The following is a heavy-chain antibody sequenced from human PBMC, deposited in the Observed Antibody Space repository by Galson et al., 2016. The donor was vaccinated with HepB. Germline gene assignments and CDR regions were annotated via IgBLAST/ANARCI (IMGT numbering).Heavy chain of an antibody. CDR3: AGGTYHNWFDA. D-gene: IGHD3-16*01. CDR2: IKQDGSQK. J-gene: IGHJ5*02. V-gene: IGHV3-7*03. Sequence: SLRLSCAASGFTFSYSTMKWVRQVPGKGLEWVASIKQDGSQKFSVDSVKGRFTISRDDAKNSLYLQMNSLRADDTAVYYCAGGTYHNWFDAWGQGTLVTVSS. CDR1: GFTFSYST.